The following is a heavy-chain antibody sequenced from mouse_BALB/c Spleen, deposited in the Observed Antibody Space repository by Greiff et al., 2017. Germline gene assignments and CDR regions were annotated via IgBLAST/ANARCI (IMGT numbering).Heavy chain of an antibody. CDR1: GFTFSSYA. V-gene: IGHV5-6-5*01. CDR3: ARDGNYLYFDY. Sequence: EVHLVESGGGLVKPGGSLKLSCAASGFTFSSYAMSWVRQTPEKRLEWVASISSGGSTYYPDSVKGRFTISRDNARNILYLQMSSLRSEDTAMYYCARDGNYLYFDYWGQGTTLTVSS. D-gene: IGHD2-1*01. J-gene: IGHJ2*01. CDR2: ISSGGST.